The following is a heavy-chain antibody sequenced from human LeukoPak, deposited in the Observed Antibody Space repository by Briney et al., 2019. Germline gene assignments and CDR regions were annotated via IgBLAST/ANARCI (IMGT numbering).Heavy chain of an antibody. J-gene: IGHJ4*02. CDR3: ASGRHVGTDFWSGCTHDY. D-gene: IGHD3-3*01. CDR1: GGSISSGDYY. CDR2: IYYSGST. Sequence: SETLSLTCTVSGGSISSGDYYWSWIRQPPGKGLEWIGYIYYSGSTYYNPSLKSRVTISVDTSKNQFSLKLSSVTAADTAVYYCASGRHVGTDFWSGCTHDYWGQGTLVTVSS. V-gene: IGHV4-30-4*08.